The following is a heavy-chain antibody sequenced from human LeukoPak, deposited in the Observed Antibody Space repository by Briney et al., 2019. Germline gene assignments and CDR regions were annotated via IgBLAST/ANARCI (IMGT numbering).Heavy chain of an antibody. Sequence: SETLSLTCAVYGGSFSGYYWSWIRQPPGKGLEWIGEINQSGSTNYNPSLKSRVTISVDTSKNQFSLKLSSVTAADTAVYYCARDGYSYGYYYYYYGMDVWGQGTTVTVSS. J-gene: IGHJ6*02. D-gene: IGHD5-18*01. CDR1: GGSFSGYY. V-gene: IGHV4-34*01. CDR2: INQSGST. CDR3: ARDGYSYGYYYYYYGMDV.